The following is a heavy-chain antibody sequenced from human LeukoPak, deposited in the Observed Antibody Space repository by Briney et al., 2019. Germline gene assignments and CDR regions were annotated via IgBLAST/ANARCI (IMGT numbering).Heavy chain of an antibody. Sequence: ASVKVSCKASGYIFTGYYMHWVRQAPGQGLEWMGRINPNGGGTNYAQKFQGRVTMTRDTSISTAYMELSRLRSDDTAVYYCATKYSSRPKWGQGTLVTVSS. CDR3: ATKYSSRPK. CDR1: GYIFTGYY. V-gene: IGHV1-2*06. CDR2: INPNGGGT. D-gene: IGHD6-13*01. J-gene: IGHJ4*02.